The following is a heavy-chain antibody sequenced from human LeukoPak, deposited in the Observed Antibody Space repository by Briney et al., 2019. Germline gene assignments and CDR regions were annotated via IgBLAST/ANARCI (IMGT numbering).Heavy chain of an antibody. D-gene: IGHD5-18*01. CDR2: INPNSGGT. CDR3: ARGVWDTAMVFFLLN. V-gene: IGHV1-2*02. CDR1: GYTFTGYY. Sequence: EASVKVSCKASGYTFTGYYMHWVRQAPGQGLEWMGWINPNSGGTNYAQKFQGRVTMTRDTSISTAYMELSRLRSDDTAVYYCARGVWDTAMVFFLLNWGQGTLVTVSS. J-gene: IGHJ4*02.